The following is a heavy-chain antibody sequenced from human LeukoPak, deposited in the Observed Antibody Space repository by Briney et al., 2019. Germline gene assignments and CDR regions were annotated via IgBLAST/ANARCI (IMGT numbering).Heavy chain of an antibody. CDR3: ARLNHSDYFDY. CDR2: IYHSGST. J-gene: IGHJ4*02. D-gene: IGHD1-14*01. CDR1: GYSISSGYY. V-gene: IGHV4-38-2*01. Sequence: SETLSLACAVSGYSISSGYYWGWIRQPPGKGLEWIGSIYHSGSTYYNPSLKSRVTISVDTSKNQFSLKLSSVTAADTAVYYCARLNHSDYFDYWGQGTLVTVFS.